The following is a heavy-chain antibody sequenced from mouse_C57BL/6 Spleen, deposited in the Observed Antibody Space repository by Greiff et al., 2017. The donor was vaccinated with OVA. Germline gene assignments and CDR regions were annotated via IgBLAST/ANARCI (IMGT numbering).Heavy chain of an antibody. Sequence: QVQLQQSGAELVRPGASVTLSCKASGYTFTAYEMHWVKQTPVHGLEWIGAIVPETGGTAYNQKFKGKAILTADKSSRTAYMELRSLTSEDSAVYYCTRGGYSAFAYWGQGTLVTVSA. CDR2: IVPETGGT. V-gene: IGHV1-15*01. J-gene: IGHJ3*01. CDR1: GYTFTAYE. D-gene: IGHD2-12*01. CDR3: TRGGYSAFAY.